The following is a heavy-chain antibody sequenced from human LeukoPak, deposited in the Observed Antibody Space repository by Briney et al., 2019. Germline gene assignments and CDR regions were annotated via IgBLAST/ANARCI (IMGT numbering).Heavy chain of an antibody. J-gene: IGHJ4*02. CDR3: ARRDYYGSGSPDF. V-gene: IGHV3-20*04. Sequence: GGSLRLSCAASGXTFHDYGMSWVRQSPGKGLEWVSGINWNGDRTGYADSVKGRFTISRDNAKKSLYLQMNSLRAEDTALYYCARRDYYGSGSPDFWGQGTLVTVSS. CDR1: GXTFHDYG. CDR2: INWNGDRT. D-gene: IGHD3-10*01.